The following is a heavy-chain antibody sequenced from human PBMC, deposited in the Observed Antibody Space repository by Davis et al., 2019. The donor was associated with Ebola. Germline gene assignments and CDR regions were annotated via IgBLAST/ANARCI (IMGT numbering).Heavy chain of an antibody. CDR2: LGTSADT. J-gene: IGHJ3*02. D-gene: IGHD1-26*01. V-gene: IGHV3-23*01. Sequence: GESLKISCAASGFVFSSYVMSWVRQAPGKGLEWVSTLGTSADTYYADSVKCRFTISRDNSRNTLYLQMNGLRVEDTAIYYCAKDTSNIWFDIWGQGTMVTVSS. CDR1: GFVFSSYV. CDR3: AKDTSNIWFDI.